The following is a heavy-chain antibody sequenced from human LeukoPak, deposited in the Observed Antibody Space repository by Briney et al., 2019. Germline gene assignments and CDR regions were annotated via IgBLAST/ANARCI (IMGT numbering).Heavy chain of an antibody. D-gene: IGHD3-3*01. Sequence: ASVKVSCKASGYTFTSYDINWVRQATGQGLEWMGWMNPNSGNTGYAQKFQGRVTMTRNTSISTAYMELSSLRSEGTAVYYCARAVRIRFLEWLPYYYYYMDVWGKGTTVTVSS. V-gene: IGHV1-8*01. CDR3: ARAVRIRFLEWLPYYYYYMDV. CDR2: MNPNSGNT. CDR1: GYTFTSYD. J-gene: IGHJ6*03.